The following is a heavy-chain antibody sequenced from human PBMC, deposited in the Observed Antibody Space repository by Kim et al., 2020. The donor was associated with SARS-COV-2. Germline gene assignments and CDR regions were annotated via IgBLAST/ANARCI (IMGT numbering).Heavy chain of an antibody. V-gene: IGHV3-33*08. J-gene: IGHJ6*02. Sequence: GGSLRLSCAVSGFTFSSYGMHWVRQAPGKGLEWVAVIWYDGSNKYYADSVKGRFTISRDNSKNTLYLQMNSLRAEDTAVYYCARDEWLPGNYYYYGMDVWGQGTTVTVSS. D-gene: IGHD3-3*01. CDR3: ARDEWLPGNYYYYGMDV. CDR2: IWYDGSNK. CDR1: GFTFSSYG.